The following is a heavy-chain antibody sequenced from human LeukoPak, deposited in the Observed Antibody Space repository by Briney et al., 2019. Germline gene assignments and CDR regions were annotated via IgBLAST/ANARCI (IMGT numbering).Heavy chain of an antibody. CDR2: ISSSGSTI. D-gene: IGHD4-17*01. V-gene: IGHV3-11*01. CDR3: ARVVDCGDYSDWFDP. CDR1: GFTFSDYY. J-gene: IGHJ5*02. Sequence: GGSLRLSCAASGFTFSDYYMSWIRQAPGKGLEWVSYISSSGSTIYYADSVKGRFTISRDNAKNSLYLQMNSLRAEDTAVYYCARVVDCGDYSDWFDPWGQGTLVTVSS.